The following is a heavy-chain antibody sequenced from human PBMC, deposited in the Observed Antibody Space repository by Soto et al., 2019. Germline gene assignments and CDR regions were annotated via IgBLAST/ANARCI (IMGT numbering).Heavy chain of an antibody. J-gene: IGHJ6*02. CDR1: GYTFTSYG. V-gene: IGHV1-18*01. CDR2: ISAYNGNT. CDR3: ARDGLHRFLEWLSPYYYGMDV. Sequence: VKVSCTASGYTFTSYGISWVRQAPGQGLEWMGWISAYNGNTNYAQKLQGRVTMTTDTSTSTAYMELRSLRSDDTAVYYCARDGLHRFLEWLSPYYYGMDVWGQGTTVTASS. D-gene: IGHD3-3*01.